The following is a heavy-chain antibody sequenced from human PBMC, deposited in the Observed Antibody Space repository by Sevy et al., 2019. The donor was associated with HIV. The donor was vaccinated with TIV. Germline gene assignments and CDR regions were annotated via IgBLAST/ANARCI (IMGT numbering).Heavy chain of an antibody. Sequence: GGSLRLSCAASGYTFTSYAMSWVRQAPGKGLEWVSTIPMTEISTIFANSVKGRFTISRDNSKSTVHLQMNSRRAEDTALYYCARGWPINFWGQGTLVTVSS. D-gene: IGHD6-19*01. CDR1: GYTFTSYA. CDR2: IPMTEIST. V-gene: IGHV3-23*05. CDR3: ARGWPINF. J-gene: IGHJ4*02.